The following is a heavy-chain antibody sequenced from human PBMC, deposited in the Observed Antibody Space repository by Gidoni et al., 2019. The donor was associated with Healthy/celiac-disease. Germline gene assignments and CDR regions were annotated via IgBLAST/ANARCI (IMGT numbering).Heavy chain of an antibody. CDR3: ARDLWCSGGSCYYFDY. V-gene: IGHV3-21*01. J-gene: IGHJ4*02. D-gene: IGHD2-15*01. CDR1: GFTFSSYS. Sequence: EVQLVESGGGLVKPGGSLRLSCAASGFTFSSYSMNWVRQAPGKGLEWVSSISSSSSYIYYADSVKGRLTISRDKAKNSLYLQMNSLRAEDTAVYYCARDLWCSGGSCYYFDYWGQGTLVTVSS. CDR2: ISSSSSYI.